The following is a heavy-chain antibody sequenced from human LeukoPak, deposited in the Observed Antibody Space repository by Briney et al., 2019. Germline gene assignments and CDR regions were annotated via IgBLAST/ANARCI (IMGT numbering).Heavy chain of an antibody. J-gene: IGHJ5*02. CDR3: ARGGRYRGGWFDP. V-gene: IGHV4-34*01. CDR2: INHSGST. CDR1: GGSFSGYY. D-gene: IGHD1-26*01. Sequence: SETLSLTCAVYGGSFSGYYWSWIRQPPGKGLEWIGEINHSGSTNYNPPLKSRVTISVDTPKNQFSLKLSSVTAADTAVYYCARGGRYRGGWFDPWGQGTLVTVSS.